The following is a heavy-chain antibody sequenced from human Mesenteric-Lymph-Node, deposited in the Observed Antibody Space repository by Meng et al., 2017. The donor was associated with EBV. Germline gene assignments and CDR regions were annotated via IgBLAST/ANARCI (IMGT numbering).Heavy chain of an antibody. CDR3: AHRLAWVDYAGSGFICDY. J-gene: IGHJ4*02. D-gene: IGHD3-22*01. V-gene: IGHV2-5*02. CDR2: IYWDDDK. Sequence: QLTLKESGPTLVKPTQTLTLTCSSSGFTLSTTGVGVGWIRQPPGKALEWISVIYWDDDKRYSPSLKNRLTITQDTSKNQVVLRLTDMDPVDTATYYCAHRLAWVDYAGSGFICDYWGPGILVTVSS. CDR1: GFTLSTTGVG.